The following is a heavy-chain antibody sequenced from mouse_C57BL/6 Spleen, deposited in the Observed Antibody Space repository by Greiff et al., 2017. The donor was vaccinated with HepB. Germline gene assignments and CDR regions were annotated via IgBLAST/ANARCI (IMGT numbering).Heavy chain of an antibody. V-gene: IGHV1-80*01. D-gene: IGHD1-1*01. J-gene: IGHJ4*01. CDR3: ARSTVVEFSYYYAMDY. Sequence: QVQLQQSGAELVKPGASVKISCKASGYAFSSYWMNWVKQRPGKGLEWIGQIYPGDGDTNYNGKFKGKATLTADKSSSTAYMQLSSLTSEDSAVYFCARSTVVEFSYYYAMDYWGQGTSVTVSS. CDR1: GYAFSSYW. CDR2: IYPGDGDT.